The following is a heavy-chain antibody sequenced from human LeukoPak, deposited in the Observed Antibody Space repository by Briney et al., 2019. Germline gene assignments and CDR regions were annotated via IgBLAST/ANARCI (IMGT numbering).Heavy chain of an antibody. Sequence: SETLSLTCAVYGGSFSGYYWSWIRQHPGKGLEWIGYIYYSGSTYYNPSLKSRVTISVDTSKNQFSLKLSSVTAADTAVYYCARAGSNKIKNFDYWGQGTLVTVSS. CDR3: ARAGSNKIKNFDY. D-gene: IGHD1-14*01. V-gene: IGHV4-31*11. CDR2: IYYSGST. J-gene: IGHJ4*02. CDR1: GGSFSGYY.